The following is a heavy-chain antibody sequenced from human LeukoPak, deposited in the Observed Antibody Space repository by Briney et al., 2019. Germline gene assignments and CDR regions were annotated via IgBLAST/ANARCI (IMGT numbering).Heavy chain of an antibody. CDR3: ARLRVSGSYLYYFDY. J-gene: IGHJ4*02. CDR1: NGSISSYH. CDR2: ILTSGTT. V-gene: IGHV4-4*09. Sequence: SETLSLTCTVSNGSISSYHWSWVRQPPGKGLEWIGYILTSGTTNYNPSLKGRLTISVDTSKNQFTLKLSSVTAADTAVYYCARLRVSGSYLYYFDYWGQGTLVTVSS. D-gene: IGHD1-26*01.